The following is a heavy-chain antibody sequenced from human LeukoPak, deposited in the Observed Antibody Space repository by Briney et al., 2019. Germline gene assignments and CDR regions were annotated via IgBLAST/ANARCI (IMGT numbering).Heavy chain of an antibody. CDR3: ARTEVEMATIFFDY. CDR1: GFTFSDYY. Sequence: PGRSLRLSCAASGFTFSDYYMSWIRQAPGKGLEWVSYISSSGSTIYYADSVKGRFTISRDNAKNSLYLQMNSLSAEDTAVYYCARTEVEMATIFFDYWGQGTLVTVSS. V-gene: IGHV3-11*01. D-gene: IGHD5-24*01. CDR2: ISSSGSTI. J-gene: IGHJ4*02.